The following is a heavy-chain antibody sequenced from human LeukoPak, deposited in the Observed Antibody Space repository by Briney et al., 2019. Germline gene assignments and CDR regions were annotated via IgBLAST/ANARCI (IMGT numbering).Heavy chain of an antibody. J-gene: IGHJ4*02. D-gene: IGHD6-19*01. CDR3: AREGSGWYYFDY. CDR1: GGSIRSGSYY. V-gene: IGHV4-61*02. Sequence: PSETLSLTCTVSGGSIRSGSYYWSWIRQPAGKGLEWIGRIYTSGSTNYNPSLKSRVTISVDTSKNQFSLKLSSVTAADTAVYYCAREGSGWYYFDYWGQGTLVTVSS. CDR2: IYTSGST.